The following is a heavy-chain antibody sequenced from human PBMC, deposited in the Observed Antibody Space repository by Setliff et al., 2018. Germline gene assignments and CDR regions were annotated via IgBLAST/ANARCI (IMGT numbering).Heavy chain of an antibody. CDR2: INTKTGNP. J-gene: IGHJ1*01. CDR1: GYTLTTYA. Sequence: ASVKVSCKASGYTLTTYAMNWVRQAPGQGLEWMGWINTKTGNPTYAQGFTGRFVFSLDTSVSTAYLQISSLKAEDTAVYYCARDSEERTAMPQHWGQGTLVTVSS. D-gene: IGHD2-2*01. CDR3: ARDSEERTAMPQH. V-gene: IGHV7-4-1*02.